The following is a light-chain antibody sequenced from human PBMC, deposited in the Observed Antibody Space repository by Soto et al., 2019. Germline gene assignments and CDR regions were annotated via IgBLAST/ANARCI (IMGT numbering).Light chain of an antibody. V-gene: IGLV2-14*01. CDR3: RSYLVSRTGGM. CDR2: EVI. Sequence: QSVLTQPASVSGSPGQSITISCTGTRSDVGGYNYVSWYQQHPGKAPKLMIYEVINLPSGLSNRFSGSKSGNTASLTISGRQAEDKSEYYGRSYLVSRTGGMFGGGT. J-gene: IGLJ3*02. CDR1: RSDVGGYNY.